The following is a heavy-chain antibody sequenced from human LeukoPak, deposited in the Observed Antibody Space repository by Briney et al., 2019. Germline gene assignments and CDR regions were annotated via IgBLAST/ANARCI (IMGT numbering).Heavy chain of an antibody. CDR2: ISYDGSNK. CDR1: GFTFSSYA. CDR3: ARGTPSARPGEFDY. Sequence: PGGSLRLSCAASGFTFSSYAMHWVRQAPGKGLEWVAVISYDGSNKYYADSVKGRFTISGDNSKNTLYLQMNSLRAEDTAVYYCARGTPSARPGEFDYWGQGTLVTVSS. J-gene: IGHJ4*02. V-gene: IGHV3-30*04. D-gene: IGHD2-15*01.